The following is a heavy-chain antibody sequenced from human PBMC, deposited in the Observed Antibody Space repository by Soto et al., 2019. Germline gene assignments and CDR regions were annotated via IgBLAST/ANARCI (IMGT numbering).Heavy chain of an antibody. J-gene: IGHJ2*01. CDR3: ARGNHSWLPWWDVDL. Sequence: QVQLVQSGAEVKKPGSSVKVSCKASGGTFSSYAISWVRQAPGQGLEWMGGIIPIFGTVNYAQKFQGRVTITADESASTAYMELSSLRSEDTAVYYCARGNHSWLPWWDVDLWGRGTLVTVSS. CDR1: GGTFSSYA. CDR2: IIPIFGTV. D-gene: IGHD5-12*01. V-gene: IGHV1-69*12.